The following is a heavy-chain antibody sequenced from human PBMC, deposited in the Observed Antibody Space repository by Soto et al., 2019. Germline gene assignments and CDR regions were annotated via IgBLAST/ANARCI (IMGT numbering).Heavy chain of an antibody. D-gene: IGHD3-22*01. CDR3: AAAKKWAGGIYDSSGDDAFDL. CDR2: IVVGSGNT. J-gene: IGHJ3*01. CDR1: GFTFTSSA. Sequence: ASVKVSCKASGFTFTSSAMQWVLQARGQRLEWIGWIVVGSGNTNYAQKFQERVTITRDMSTSTAYMELSSLRSEDTAVYYCAAAKKWAGGIYDSSGDDAFDLWG. V-gene: IGHV1-58*02.